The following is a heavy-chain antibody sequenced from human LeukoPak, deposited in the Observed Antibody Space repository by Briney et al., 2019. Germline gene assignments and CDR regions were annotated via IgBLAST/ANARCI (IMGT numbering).Heavy chain of an antibody. V-gene: IGHV4-31*03. CDR2: IYYSGST. J-gene: IGHJ5*02. CDR1: GGSISSGGYY. CDR3: ARDILESRGRKQYNWFDP. Sequence: PSETLSLTCTVSGGSISSGGYYWSWIRQHPGKGLEWIGYIYYSGSTYYNPSLKSRVTISVDTSKNQFSLKLSSVTAADTAVYYCARDILESRGRKQYNWFDPWGQGTLVTVSS. D-gene: IGHD1-26*01.